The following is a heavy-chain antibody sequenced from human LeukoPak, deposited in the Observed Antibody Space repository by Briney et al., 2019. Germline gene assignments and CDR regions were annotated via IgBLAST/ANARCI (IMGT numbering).Heavy chain of an antibody. CDR2: TRNKANSYTT. Sequence: PGGSLRLSCAASGFTFSDHYMDWVRQAPGKGLEWVGRTRNKANSYTTEYAASVKGRFTISRDDSKNSLYLQMNSLKTEDTAVYYCARGYDSSGYYPRRAFDIWGQGTMVTVSS. D-gene: IGHD3-22*01. J-gene: IGHJ3*02. V-gene: IGHV3-72*01. CDR3: ARGYDSSGYYPRRAFDI. CDR1: GFTFSDHY.